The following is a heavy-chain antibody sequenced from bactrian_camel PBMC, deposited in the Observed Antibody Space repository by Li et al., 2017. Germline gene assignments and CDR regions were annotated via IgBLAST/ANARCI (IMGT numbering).Heavy chain of an antibody. Sequence: VQLVESGGGSVQTGGSLRLSCAPSGLSVSDSSMAWFRQSPGKEPEAVAAIRRDDLTAYTDSVKGRFIISKDNAENSLFLQMSNLKPEDTAMYYCAASHSFILTPRFYRLESSDYPYRGQGTQVTV. CDR3: AASHSFILTPRFYRLESSDYPY. J-gene: IGHJ4*01. D-gene: IGHD4*01. CDR2: IRRDDLT. V-gene: IGHV3S55*01. CDR1: GLSVSDSS.